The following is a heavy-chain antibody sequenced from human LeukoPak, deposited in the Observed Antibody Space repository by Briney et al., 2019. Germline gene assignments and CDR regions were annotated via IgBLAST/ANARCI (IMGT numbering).Heavy chain of an antibody. CDR2: INHSGST. CDR3: ARGPCSTSCHRSWYFDY. CDR1: GGSFSGYY. Sequence: PSETLSLTCAVYGGSFSGYYWTWIRQPPGKGLEWIGEINHSGSTTYKPSLKSRVTISVDTFKNHFSLRLTSVTAADTAVYYCARGPCSTSCHRSWYFDYWGQGTLVTVSS. D-gene: IGHD2-2*01. J-gene: IGHJ4*02. V-gene: IGHV4-34*01.